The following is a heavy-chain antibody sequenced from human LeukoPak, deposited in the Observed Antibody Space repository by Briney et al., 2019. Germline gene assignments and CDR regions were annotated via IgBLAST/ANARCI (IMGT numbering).Heavy chain of an antibody. Sequence: SVKLSCKASGGTFSSYAISWLRQAPGQGLEWMGGIIPIFGTANYAQKFQGRGTITADESTSTAYMELGSLRSEETAVYYCARDHCGGGDCYSVPEYFQHWGQGTLVTVPS. CDR2: IIPIFGTA. D-gene: IGHD2-21*01. J-gene: IGHJ1*01. V-gene: IGHV1-69*13. CDR3: ARDHCGGGDCYSVPEYFQH. CDR1: GGTFSSYA.